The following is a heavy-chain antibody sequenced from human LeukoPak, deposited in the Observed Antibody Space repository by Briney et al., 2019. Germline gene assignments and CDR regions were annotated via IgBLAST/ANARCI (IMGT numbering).Heavy chain of an antibody. Sequence: SESLSLTCSVSGGTLGTFYWSWIRHPPGEGLEWVGYIYTSGSTKYSSYNHSLKSRVTIAVDTSKNQFSLKLTSVTTTDTAVYFCARAGHYVEYDLDVWGQGTTVTVSS. V-gene: IGHV4-4*08. CDR3: ARAGHYVEYDLDV. J-gene: IGHJ6*02. CDR2: IYTSGST. CDR1: GGTLGTFY. D-gene: IGHD4-17*01.